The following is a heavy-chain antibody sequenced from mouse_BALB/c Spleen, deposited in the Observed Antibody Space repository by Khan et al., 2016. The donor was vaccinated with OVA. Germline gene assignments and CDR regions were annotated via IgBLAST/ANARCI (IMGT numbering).Heavy chain of an antibody. V-gene: IGHV3-2*02. CDR1: GYSITSAYA. J-gene: IGHJ2*01. CDR2: ISYSGVT. D-gene: IGHD1-1*01. CDR3: ERGNYYGYYFDY. Sequence: EVKLLESGPGLVKPSQSLSLTCTVTGYSITSAYAWNWIRQFPGNKLEWMGYISYSGVTIYTPSLKSRISITRDTSKNQFFLQLNSVTTEDKATYNCERGNYYGYYFDYWGQGTTLTVSS.